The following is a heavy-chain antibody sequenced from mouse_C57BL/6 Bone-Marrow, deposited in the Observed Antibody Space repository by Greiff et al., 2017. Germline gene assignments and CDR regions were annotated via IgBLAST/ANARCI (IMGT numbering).Heavy chain of an antibody. D-gene: IGHD2-4*01. CDR1: GFSLTSYG. V-gene: IGHV2-5*01. J-gene: IGHJ1*03. CDR2: IWRGGST. Sequence: QVQLQQSGPGLVQPSQSLSITCTVSGFSLTSYGVHWVRQSPGKGLEWLGVIWRGGSTDYNAAFMSRLSITKDNSKSQVFFKMNSLQADDTAIYYCAKKEGDYDGYFGVWGTGTTVTVSS. CDR3: AKKEGDYDGYFGV.